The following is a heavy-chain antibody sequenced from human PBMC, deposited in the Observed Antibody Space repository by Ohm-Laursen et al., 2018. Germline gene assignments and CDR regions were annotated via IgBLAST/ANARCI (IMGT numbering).Heavy chain of an antibody. D-gene: IGHD3-16*01. V-gene: IGHV3-33*08. CDR1: GFTFNKYG. Sequence: SLRLSCSASGFTFNKYGMHWVRQAPGKGLEWLGVVGNDGSVRYYADSVEGRFAISRDNAKSSLYLQMSSLRAEDTAVYYCARFGRDLWFDPRGQGTLVTVSS. CDR2: VGNDGSVR. J-gene: IGHJ5*02. CDR3: ARFGRDLWFDP.